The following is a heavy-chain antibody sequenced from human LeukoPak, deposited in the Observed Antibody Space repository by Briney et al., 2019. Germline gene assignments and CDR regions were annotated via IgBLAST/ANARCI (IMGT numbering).Heavy chain of an antibody. CDR3: AKDGPGGFWDVGY. J-gene: IGHJ4*02. V-gene: IGHV3-43*02. CDR1: GFTFDDYA. CDR2: ISGDGGIT. Sequence: PGGSLRLSCAASGFTFDDYAMLWVRQAPGKGLEWVSLISGDGGITYYADSVKGRFTISRDNSKNSLYLQMNSLRTEDTALYYCAKDGPGGFWDVGYWGQGTLVTVSS. D-gene: IGHD3-10*01.